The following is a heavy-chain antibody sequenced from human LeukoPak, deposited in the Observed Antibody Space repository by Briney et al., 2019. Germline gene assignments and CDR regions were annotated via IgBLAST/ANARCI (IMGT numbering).Heavy chain of an antibody. V-gene: IGHV3-48*03. CDR3: ARTPAGTKPEYFQH. Sequence: PGGSLRLSCAASGFTFSSYEMNWVRQAPGKGLKWVSYISSSGSTIYYADSVKGRFTISRDNAKNSLYLQMNSLRAEDTAVYYCARTPAGTKPEYFQHWGQGTLVTVSS. J-gene: IGHJ1*01. CDR2: ISSSGSTI. D-gene: IGHD6-19*01. CDR1: GFTFSSYE.